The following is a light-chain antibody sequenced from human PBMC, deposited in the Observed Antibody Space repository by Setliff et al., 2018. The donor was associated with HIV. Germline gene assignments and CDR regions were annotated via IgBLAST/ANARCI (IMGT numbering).Light chain of an antibody. CDR3: QVWDSSSDHSYV. CDR1: NIGSKS. V-gene: IGLV3-21*04. J-gene: IGLJ1*01. CDR2: YDS. Sequence: SYELAQPPSVSVAPGKTAGITCGGNNIGSKSVHWYQQKPGQAPVLVIYYDSDRPSGIPERFSGSNSGNTATLTISRVEAGDEADYYCQVWDSSSDHSYVFGTGTKV.